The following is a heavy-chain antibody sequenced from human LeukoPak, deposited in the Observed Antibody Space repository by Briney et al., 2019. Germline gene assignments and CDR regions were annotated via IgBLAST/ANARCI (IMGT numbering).Heavy chain of an antibody. CDR3: ARASRYCSGGSCQYYFDY. Sequence: ASVKVSCEASGYTFTGYYMHWVRQAPGQGLEWMGWINPNSGGTNYAQKFQGRVTMTRDTSISTAYMELSRLRSDDTAVYYCARASRYCSGGSCQYYFDYWGQGTLVTVSS. D-gene: IGHD2-15*01. CDR2: INPNSGGT. J-gene: IGHJ4*02. V-gene: IGHV1-2*02. CDR1: GYTFTGYY.